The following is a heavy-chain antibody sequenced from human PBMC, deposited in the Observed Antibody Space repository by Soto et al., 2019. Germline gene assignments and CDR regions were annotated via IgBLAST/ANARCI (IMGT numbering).Heavy chain of an antibody. J-gene: IGHJ4*02. CDR2: ISYDGSDK. Sequence: QVHLVESGGGVVQPGRSLRLSCAASGITFSNYALHWVRQVPGKGLEWVAIISYDGSDKNYADSVKGRFAISRDNSKDTVYLQMNSLRPEDTAMYYCARDLSPDYWGQGTLVTVSS. CDR3: ARDLSPDY. V-gene: IGHV3-30*09. CDR1: GITFSNYA.